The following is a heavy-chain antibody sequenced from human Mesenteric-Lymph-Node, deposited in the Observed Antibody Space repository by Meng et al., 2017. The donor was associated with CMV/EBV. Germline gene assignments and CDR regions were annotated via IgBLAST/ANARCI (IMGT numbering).Heavy chain of an antibody. CDR1: EFTFSSYA. CDR3: ARGMDSSSTNNWFDP. V-gene: IGHV3-23*01. J-gene: IGHJ5*02. CDR2: ITGSSRSI. D-gene: IGHD6-6*01. Sequence: GESLKISCAASEFTFSSYAMSWVRQAPGKGLEWISTITGSSRSIYYADSVKGRFTISRDNSKNTLYLQMNSLRAEDTAVYYCARGMDSSSTNNWFDPWGQGTLVTVSS.